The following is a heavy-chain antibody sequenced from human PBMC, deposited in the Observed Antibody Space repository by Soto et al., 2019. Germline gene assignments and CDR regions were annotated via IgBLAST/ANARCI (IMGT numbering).Heavy chain of an antibody. D-gene: IGHD2-21*02. J-gene: IGHJ4*02. CDR1: GLPHSSFA. Sequence: GGSLRLSCTASGLPHSSFAMMWVRQAPGKGLECVSGIYGSGRGIEYADSVKGRFTISRDNSKNTVYLQMTDLRTDDTAVDDCAKDAVYNDCLWLMEHWGRGTQVTVSS. CDR2: IYGSGRGI. CDR3: AKDAVYNDCLWLMEH. V-gene: IGHV3-23*05.